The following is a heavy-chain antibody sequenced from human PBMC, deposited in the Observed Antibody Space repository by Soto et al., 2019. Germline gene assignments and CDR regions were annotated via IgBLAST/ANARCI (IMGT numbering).Heavy chain of an antibody. CDR1: GYTFTSYA. D-gene: IGHD2-8*01. CDR2: INAGNGNT. Sequence: SVKVSCKGSGYTFTSYAMHWVRQAPGQRLEWMGWINAGNGNTKYSQNFQGRVTITRDTSASTAYMELSSLRSEDTAVYYCARAGMVANYYYYYGMDVWGQGTTVTVSS. CDR3: ARAGMVANYYYYYGMDV. J-gene: IGHJ6*02. V-gene: IGHV1-3*01.